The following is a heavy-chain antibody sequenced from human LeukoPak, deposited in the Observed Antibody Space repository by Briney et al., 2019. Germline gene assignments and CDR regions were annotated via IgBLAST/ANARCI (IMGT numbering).Heavy chain of an antibody. V-gene: IGHV3-30*04. J-gene: IGHJ4*02. D-gene: IGHD3-22*01. CDR2: ISYDGSNK. CDR3: ARDSVVVITTYYFDY. Sequence: GGSLRLSCAASGFTFSSYAMHWVRQAPGKGLEWVAVISYDGSNKYYADSVKGRFTISRDNSKNTLYLQMNSLRAEDTAVYYCARDSVVVITTYYFDYWGQGTLVTVSS. CDR1: GFTFSSYA.